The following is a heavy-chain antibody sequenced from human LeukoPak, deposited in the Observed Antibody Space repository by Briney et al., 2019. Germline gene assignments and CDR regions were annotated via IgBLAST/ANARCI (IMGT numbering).Heavy chain of an antibody. J-gene: IGHJ4*02. V-gene: IGHV3-49*04. D-gene: IGHD5-18*01. Sequence: GGSLRLSCTASGFTFGDYVMSWVRQAPGKGLEWGGFIRSKAYGGTTEYAASVKGRFTISRDDSKSIAYLQMNSLKTEDTAVYYCTSYTAMDPFDYWGQGTLVTVSS. CDR2: IRSKAYGGTT. CDR1: GFTFGDYV. CDR3: TSYTAMDPFDY.